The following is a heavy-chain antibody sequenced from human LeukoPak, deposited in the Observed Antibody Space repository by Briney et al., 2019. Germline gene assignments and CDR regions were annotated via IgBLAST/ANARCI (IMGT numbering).Heavy chain of an antibody. Sequence: PGGSLRLSCAASGFTFSNYGMSWVRQAPGKGLEWVSAISGSGGSTYYADSVKGRFTISRDNSKNTLYLQMNSLRAEDTAVYYCAKDRTGSQRRGYFDYWGQGTLVTVSS. D-gene: IGHD3/OR15-3a*01. V-gene: IGHV3-23*01. CDR3: AKDRTGSQRRGYFDY. CDR2: ISGSGGST. J-gene: IGHJ4*02. CDR1: GFTFSNYG.